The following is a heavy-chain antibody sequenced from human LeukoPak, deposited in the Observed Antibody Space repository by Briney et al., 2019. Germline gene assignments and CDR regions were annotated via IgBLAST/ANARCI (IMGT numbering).Heavy chain of an antibody. V-gene: IGHV1-18*01. CDR1: GYTFTSYG. CDR3: ARLRSSWGSAVYFDL. J-gene: IGHJ2*01. CDR2: ISAYNGNT. Sequence: ASVKVSCKASGYTFTSYGISWVRQAPGQGLEWMGWISAYNGNTNYAQKLQGRVTMTTDTSTSTAYMELRSLRSDDTAVYYCARLRSSWGSAVYFDLWGRGTLVTVSS. D-gene: IGHD6-13*01.